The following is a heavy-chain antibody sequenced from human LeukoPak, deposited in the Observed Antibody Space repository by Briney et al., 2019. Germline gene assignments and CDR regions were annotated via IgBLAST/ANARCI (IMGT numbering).Heavy chain of an antibody. CDR1: GGSISSYY. CDR2: IYYSGST. V-gene: IGHV4-59*01. D-gene: IGHD2-8*01. Sequence: SQTLSLTCTVSGGSISSYYWSWIRQPPGKGLEWIGYIYYSGSTNYNPSLKSRVTISVDTSKNQFSLKLSSVTAADTAVYYCARGGRMGYYYYYGMDVWGQGTTVTVSS. J-gene: IGHJ6*02. CDR3: ARGGRMGYYYYYGMDV.